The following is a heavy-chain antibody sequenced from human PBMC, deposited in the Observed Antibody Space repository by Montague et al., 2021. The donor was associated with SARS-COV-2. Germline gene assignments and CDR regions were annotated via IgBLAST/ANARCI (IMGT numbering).Heavy chain of an antibody. Sequence: SLRLSCAASGFTFNRNSMHWVRQAPGKGLEWLALLSSDESLERYAESVSGRFTISRDNSKSTVFLQVNSLRPEDTAVYYCARGENPTGFLVDYWGQGTLVTVSS. CDR2: LSSDESLE. D-gene: IGHD7-27*01. CDR3: ARGENPTGFLVDY. V-gene: IGHV3-30*04. CDR1: GFTFNRNS. J-gene: IGHJ4*02.